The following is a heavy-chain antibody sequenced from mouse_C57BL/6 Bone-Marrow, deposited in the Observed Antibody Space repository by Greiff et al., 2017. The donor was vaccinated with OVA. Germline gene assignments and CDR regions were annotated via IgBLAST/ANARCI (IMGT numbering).Heavy chain of an antibody. Sequence: EVMLVESGGGLVQPKGSLKLSCAASGFSFNTYAMNWVRQAPGKGLEWVARIRSKSNNYATYYADSVKDRFTISRDDSESMLYLQMNNLKTEDTAMYYCVRQGYDGYWYFDVWGTGTTVTVSS. CDR2: IRSKSNNYAT. J-gene: IGHJ1*03. V-gene: IGHV10-1*01. CDR3: VRQGYDGYWYFDV. CDR1: GFSFNTYA. D-gene: IGHD2-3*01.